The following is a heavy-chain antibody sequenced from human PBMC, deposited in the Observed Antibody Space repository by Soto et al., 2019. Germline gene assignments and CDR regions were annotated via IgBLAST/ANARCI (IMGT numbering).Heavy chain of an antibody. D-gene: IGHD2-15*01. CDR3: ARDRRYCSGGSCPGARAFDS. CDR1: GGTFSSYA. J-gene: IGHJ3*02. CDR2: IIPIFGTA. V-gene: IGHV1-69*01. Sequence: QVQLVQSGAEVKKPGSSVKVSCKASGGTFSSYAISWVRQAPGQGLEWMGGIIPIFGTANYAQKFQGRVTITADESTSTAYRELSSLRCEETAVYYCARDRRYCSGGSCPGARAFDSWGQGTMVNVSS.